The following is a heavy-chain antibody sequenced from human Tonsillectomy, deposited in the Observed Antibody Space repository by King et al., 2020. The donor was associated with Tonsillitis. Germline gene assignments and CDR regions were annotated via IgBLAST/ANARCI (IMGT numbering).Heavy chain of an antibody. CDR3: ARNAGTLGATGQGPFDS. Sequence: TLKESGPALVKPTQTLTLTCTFSGFSLSTNGMRVSWIRQPPGKALEWLARIDWDDDKFYSTSLKTRLTISQDTSKNQVVLTMTNVDPVDTATYYCARNAGTLGATGQGPFDSWGQGTMVTVSS. CDR1: GFSLSTNGMR. J-gene: IGHJ3*02. V-gene: IGHV2-70*04. D-gene: IGHD1-26*01. CDR2: IDWDDDK.